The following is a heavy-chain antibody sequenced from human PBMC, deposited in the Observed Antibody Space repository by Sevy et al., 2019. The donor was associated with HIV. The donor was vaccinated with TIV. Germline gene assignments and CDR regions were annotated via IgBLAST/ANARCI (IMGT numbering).Heavy chain of an antibody. CDR2: IKKDGSEK. CDR3: ARDRLGTVSPLDY. CDR1: GFTLGNHY. V-gene: IGHV3-7*01. D-gene: IGHD1-7*01. Sequence: GGSLRLSCIASGFTLGNHYISWVRQAPGRGLEWVASIKKDGSEKNYVDSVKGRFSISRENAKNSVYLQMNSLRAEDTAVYYCARDRLGTVSPLDYWGQGTLVTVSS. J-gene: IGHJ4*02.